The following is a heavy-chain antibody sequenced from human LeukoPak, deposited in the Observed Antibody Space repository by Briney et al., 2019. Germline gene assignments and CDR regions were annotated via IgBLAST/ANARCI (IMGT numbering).Heavy chain of an antibody. Sequence: SVKVFCKASGGTFSSYAISWVRQAPGQGLEWMGGIIPIFGTANYAQKFQGRVTITADESASTVYMELSSLRSEDTAVYYCAGGTTNTKGAFDMWGQGTMVTVSS. V-gene: IGHV1-69*01. D-gene: IGHD2-8*01. CDR2: IIPIFGTA. CDR1: GGTFSSYA. J-gene: IGHJ3*02. CDR3: AGGTTNTKGAFDM.